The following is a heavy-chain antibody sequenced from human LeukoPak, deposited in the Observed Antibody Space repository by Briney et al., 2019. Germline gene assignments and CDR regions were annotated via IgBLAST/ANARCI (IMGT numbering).Heavy chain of an antibody. CDR2: IYYSGST. CDR1: GGSFSGYY. D-gene: IGHD3-10*01. V-gene: IGHV4-59*01. CDR3: ATYLFRGDTHYFDY. J-gene: IGHJ4*02. Sequence: SETLSLTCGVYGGSFSGYYWGWIRQPPGKGLEWIAYIYYSGSTNYNPSLKSRVTISVDTSKNQFSLKLSSVTAADTAVYYCATYLFRGDTHYFDYWGQGILVTVSS.